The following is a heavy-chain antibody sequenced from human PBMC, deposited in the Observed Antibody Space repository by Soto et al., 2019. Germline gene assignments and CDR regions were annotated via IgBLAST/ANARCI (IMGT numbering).Heavy chain of an antibody. Sequence: GESLKISCKGSGYSFTSYWIGWVRQMPGKGLEWMGIIYPGDSDTRYSPSFQGQVTISADKSISTAYLQWSSLKASDTAMYYCARLGRRDGYKYNYYYGMDVWGQGTTVTVSS. J-gene: IGHJ6*02. V-gene: IGHV5-51*01. D-gene: IGHD5-12*01. CDR1: GYSFTSYW. CDR2: IYPGDSDT. CDR3: ARLGRRDGYKYNYYYGMDV.